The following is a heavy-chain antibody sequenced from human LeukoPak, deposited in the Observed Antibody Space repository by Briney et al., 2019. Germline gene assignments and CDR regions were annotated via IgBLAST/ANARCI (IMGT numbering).Heavy chain of an antibody. V-gene: IGHV3-64*01. CDR1: GFTFSSYA. Sequence: PGGSLRLSCAASGFTFSSYAMHWVRQAPGKGLEYVSAISSNGGSTYYANSVKGRFTISRDNSKNTLYLQMNSLRAEDTAVYYCARANYDILTGYLAFDIWGQGTMVTVSS. J-gene: IGHJ3*02. CDR2: ISSNGGST. CDR3: ARANYDILTGYLAFDI. D-gene: IGHD3-9*01.